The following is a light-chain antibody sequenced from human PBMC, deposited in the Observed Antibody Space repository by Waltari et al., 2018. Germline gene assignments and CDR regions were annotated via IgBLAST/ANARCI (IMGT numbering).Light chain of an antibody. CDR3: QSYDISLRAYV. CDR2: VNN. V-gene: IGLV1-40*01. Sequence: QSVLTQPPSLSGAPGQRVTISCAGNSSNIGAGFDVHWYQQFPGSVPRLLIPVNNKRPSGVPDPFSAAKSGTSAALAVSGLQAQDEADYYCQSYDISLRAYVFGGGTKLTVL. J-gene: IGLJ3*02. CDR1: SSNIGAGFD.